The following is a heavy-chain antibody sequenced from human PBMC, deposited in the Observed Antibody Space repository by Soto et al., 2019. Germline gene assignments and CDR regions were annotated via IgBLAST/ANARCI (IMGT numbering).Heavy chain of an antibody. CDR3: SSDLVDYGSGSHVDY. CDR1: GYTFTGYY. Sequence: QVQLVQSGAEVKKPGASVKVSCKASGYTFTGYYMHWVRQAPVQGPEWMGWINPNSGGTNYAQKFQGRVTMTRDTSISTSYMELSMLRSDDTAVYYCSSDLVDYGSGSHVDYGGQVTLVTVSS. D-gene: IGHD3-10*01. V-gene: IGHV1-2*02. CDR2: INPNSGGT. J-gene: IGHJ4*02.